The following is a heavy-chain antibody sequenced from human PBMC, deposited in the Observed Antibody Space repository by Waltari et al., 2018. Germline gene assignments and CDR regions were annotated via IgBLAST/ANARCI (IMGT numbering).Heavy chain of an antibody. CDR2: INHSGST. J-gene: IGHJ4*02. CDR3: ARPGRTYYYDSSGYSRGHYFDY. CDR1: GGSFSGYY. V-gene: IGHV4-34*01. D-gene: IGHD3-22*01. Sequence: QVQLQQWGAGLLKPSETLSLTCAVYGGSFSGYYWSWIRQPPGKGLEWIGEINHSGSTNYNPSLKSRVTISVDTSKNQFSLKLSSVTAADTAVYYCARPGRTYYYDSSGYSRGHYFDYWGQGTLVTVSS.